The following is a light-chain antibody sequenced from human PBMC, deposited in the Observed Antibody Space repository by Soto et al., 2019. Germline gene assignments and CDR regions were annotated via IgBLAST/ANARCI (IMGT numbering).Light chain of an antibody. J-gene: IGKJ1*01. Sequence: DIQMTQSPSTLSASVGDRVTITCRASQSLNSWLAWYQQKPGKAPNLLIYDASSLQSGVPSRFSGSESGTEFTLTISSLRPDDFATYYCQQYKTYPWTFGQGTKVEIK. CDR3: QQYKTYPWT. V-gene: IGKV1-5*01. CDR2: DAS. CDR1: QSLNSW.